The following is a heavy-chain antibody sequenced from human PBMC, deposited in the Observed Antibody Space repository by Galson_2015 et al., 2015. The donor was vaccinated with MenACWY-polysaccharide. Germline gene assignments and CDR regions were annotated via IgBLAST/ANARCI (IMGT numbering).Heavy chain of an antibody. Sequence: SLRLSCAASGFNFNSYTMSWVRQVPGKGLEWVSSISGSGASTYYADSVKGRFTISRDNSRNTLYLQMNSLRAEDTAIYYCANPGLSTGRSSDVDFWGQGTLVTVS. CDR1: GFNFNSYT. J-gene: IGHJ4*02. CDR3: ANPGLSTGRSSDVDF. D-gene: IGHD6-25*01. CDR2: ISGSGAST. V-gene: IGHV3-23*01.